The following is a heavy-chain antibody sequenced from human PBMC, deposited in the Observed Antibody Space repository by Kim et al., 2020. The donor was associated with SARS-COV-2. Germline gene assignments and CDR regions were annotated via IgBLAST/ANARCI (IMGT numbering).Heavy chain of an antibody. CDR3: ARDRGYYDSSGYLDY. D-gene: IGHD3-22*01. V-gene: IGHV3-11*04. Sequence: DSVKGRFTIYRDNAKNSLYLQMNSLRAEDTAVYYCARDRGYYDSSGYLDYWGQGTLVTVSS. J-gene: IGHJ4*02.